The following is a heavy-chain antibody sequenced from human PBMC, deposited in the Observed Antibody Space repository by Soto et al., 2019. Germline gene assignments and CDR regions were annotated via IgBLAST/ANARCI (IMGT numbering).Heavy chain of an antibody. CDR1: GGSFSGYY. D-gene: IGHD6-19*01. V-gene: IGHV4-34*01. CDR2: INHSGST. Sequence: SETLSLTCAFYGGSFSGYYWSWIRQPPGKGLEWIGEINHSGSTNYNPSLKSRVTISVDTSKNQFSLKLSSVTAADTAVYYCARCRAVAGTRANWFDPWGQGTLVTVSS. J-gene: IGHJ5*02. CDR3: ARCRAVAGTRANWFDP.